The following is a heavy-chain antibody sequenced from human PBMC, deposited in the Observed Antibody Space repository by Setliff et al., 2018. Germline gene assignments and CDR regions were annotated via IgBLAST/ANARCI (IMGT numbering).Heavy chain of an antibody. J-gene: IGHJ4*02. Sequence: PSETLSLTCSVSGDSINPYYWTWIRQPPGKGLEWIGFIYYSGATTYNPSLKSRVTISLDTSKNHFSLKLDSVTAADTALYYCARSPSSGAYWNPRPFYSDYWARGTLVTVSS. CDR3: ARSPSSGAYWNPRPFYSDY. CDR2: IYYSGAT. D-gene: IGHD1-26*01. V-gene: IGHV4-59*08. CDR1: GDSINPYY.